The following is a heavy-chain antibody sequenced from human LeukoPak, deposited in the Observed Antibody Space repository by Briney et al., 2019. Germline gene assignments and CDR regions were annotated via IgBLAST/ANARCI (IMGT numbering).Heavy chain of an antibody. V-gene: IGHV1-69*13. J-gene: IGHJ6*02. D-gene: IGHD2-21*02. CDR1: GGTSSSYA. Sequence: GASVKVSCKASGGTSSSYAISWVRQAPGQGLEWMGGIIPIFGTANYAQKFQGRVTITADESTSTAYMELSSLRSEDTAVYYCARAIVVVTAIPFAYGMDVWGQGTTVTVSS. CDR2: IIPIFGTA. CDR3: ARAIVVVTAIPFAYGMDV.